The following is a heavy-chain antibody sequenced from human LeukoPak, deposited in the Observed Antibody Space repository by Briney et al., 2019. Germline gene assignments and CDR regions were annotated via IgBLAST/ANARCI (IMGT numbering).Heavy chain of an antibody. Sequence: SGPTLVKPTQTLTLTCTFPGFSLSTSGVGVGWIRQPPGKALEWLALIYWNDNKRYSPSLKGRLTITKDASNNHVVLTMTNMDPVDTATYFCARTWMTPDYWGQGTLVTVSS. CDR3: ARTWMTPDY. V-gene: IGHV2-5*01. J-gene: IGHJ4*02. CDR1: GFSLSTSGVG. CDR2: IYWNDNK. D-gene: IGHD5-12*01.